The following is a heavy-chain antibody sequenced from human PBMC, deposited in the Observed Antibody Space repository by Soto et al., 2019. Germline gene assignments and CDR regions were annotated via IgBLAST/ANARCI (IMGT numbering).Heavy chain of an antibody. CDR1: GFTFSSYA. V-gene: IGHV3-23*01. CDR3: AKNTAAWYCGGDCYSYIDY. D-gene: IGHD2-21*02. J-gene: IGHJ4*02. Sequence: EVQLLESGGGLVQPGGSLRLSCAASGFTFSSYAMSWVRQAPGKGLEWVSAISGSGGSTYYADSVKGRFTISRDNSKNTLYLQMNSLRAEDTAVYYCAKNTAAWYCGGDCYSYIDYWGQGTLVTVSS. CDR2: ISGSGGST.